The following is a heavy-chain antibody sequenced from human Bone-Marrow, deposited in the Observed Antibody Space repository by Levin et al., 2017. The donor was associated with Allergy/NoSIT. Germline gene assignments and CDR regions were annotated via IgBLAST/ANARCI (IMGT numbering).Heavy chain of an antibody. CDR2: ISISSGYI. CDR3: ASPLYSGSWYEGY. D-gene: IGHD6-13*01. V-gene: IGHV3-21*01. CDR1: GFIFRSYN. J-gene: IGHJ4*02. Sequence: KPGGSLRLSCEASGFIFRSYNMHWVRQAPGKGLEWVSSISISSGYIYYADSVKGRFTISRDDAKNSLYLQMNSLRVEDTAVYYCASPLYSGSWYEGYWGQGTLVTVSS.